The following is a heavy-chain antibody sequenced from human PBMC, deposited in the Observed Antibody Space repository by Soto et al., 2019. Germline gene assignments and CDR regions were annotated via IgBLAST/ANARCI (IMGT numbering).Heavy chain of an antibody. CDR3: AMTTVTTGWFDP. CDR2: INPNSGGT. J-gene: IGHJ5*02. Sequence: EASVKVSCKASGYTFTGYYMHWVRQAPGQGLEWMGWINPNSGGTNYAQKFQGRVTMTRDTSISTAYMELSRLRSDDTAVYYCAMTTVTTGWFDPWGQGXLVTVSS. V-gene: IGHV1-2*02. D-gene: IGHD4-17*01. CDR1: GYTFTGYY.